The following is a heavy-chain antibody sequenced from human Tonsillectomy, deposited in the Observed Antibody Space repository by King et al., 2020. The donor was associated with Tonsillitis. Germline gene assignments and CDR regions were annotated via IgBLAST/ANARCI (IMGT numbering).Heavy chain of an antibody. CDR1: GFTFSNAW. CDR3: TTGIVVVPAAPYY. V-gene: IGHV3-15*07. CDR2: IKSKPAAGTT. J-gene: IGHJ4*02. D-gene: IGHD2-2*01. Sequence: VQLVESGGGLVKPGGSLSLSCAASGFTFSNAWMNWVRQAPGKGLEWVCLIKSKPAAGTTNYASPVKGRLPISRDDSKNTLYLQINSLKTEDTAVYYCTTGIVVVPAAPYYRGQGTLVTVSS.